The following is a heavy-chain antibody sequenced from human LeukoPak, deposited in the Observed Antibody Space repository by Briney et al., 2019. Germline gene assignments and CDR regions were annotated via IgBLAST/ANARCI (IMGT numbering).Heavy chain of an antibody. V-gene: IGHV3-7*04. CDR1: GFTFSRHW. CDR3: AGGSGNSWFDP. CDR2: IKQDGNET. J-gene: IGHJ5*02. D-gene: IGHD3-3*01. Sequence: GGSLRLFCAASGFTFSRHWMSWARQAPGKGLEWVANIKQDGNETYYVDSVKGRFTISRDNAKNSLYLQMDSLRAEDTALYYCAGGSGNSWFDPWGQGTLVTVSS.